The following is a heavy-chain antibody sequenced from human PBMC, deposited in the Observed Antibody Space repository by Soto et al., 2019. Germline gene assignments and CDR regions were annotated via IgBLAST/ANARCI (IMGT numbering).Heavy chain of an antibody. D-gene: IGHD4-17*01. J-gene: IGHJ2*01. V-gene: IGHV3-21*01. CDR2: ISSSSSYI. CDR3: ARDHYGGLYLYFDL. Sequence: PGGSLRLSCAASGFTFSSYSMNWVRQAPGKGLEWVSSISSSSSYIYYADSVKGRFTISRDNAKNSLYLQMNSLRAEDTAVYYCARDHYGGLYLYFDLWGRGTLVTVSS. CDR1: GFTFSSYS.